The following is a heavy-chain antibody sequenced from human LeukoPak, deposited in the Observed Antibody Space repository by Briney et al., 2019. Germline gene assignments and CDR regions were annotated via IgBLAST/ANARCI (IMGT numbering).Heavy chain of an antibody. CDR3: GRGRYRYGSTETHFDI. J-gene: IGHJ3*02. Sequence: SETLSLTCAVSGDSISSGCYSWSWIRQPPGKGLEWIGYICHSGSTYYNPSLKSRVTISVDRSKNQFSLKLSSVTAADTAVYYCGRGRYRYGSTETHFDIWGQGTMVTVSS. V-gene: IGHV4-30-2*01. D-gene: IGHD5-18*01. CDR2: ICHSGST. CDR1: GDSISSGCYS.